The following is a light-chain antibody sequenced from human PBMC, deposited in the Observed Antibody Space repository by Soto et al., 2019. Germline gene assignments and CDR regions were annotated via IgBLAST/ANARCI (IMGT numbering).Light chain of an antibody. V-gene: IGKV3-20*01. CDR3: HQYSSSTKT. CDR1: QSVSSTY. Sequence: EIVMTQSPATLSVSPGGRATLSCSASQSVSSTYLAWYQQRPGQAPRLIIYGASSRATGIPDRFSGSGSGTDFTLTISRLEPEDVAVYYCHQYSSSTKTLGQGTKVDIK. CDR2: GAS. J-gene: IGKJ1*01.